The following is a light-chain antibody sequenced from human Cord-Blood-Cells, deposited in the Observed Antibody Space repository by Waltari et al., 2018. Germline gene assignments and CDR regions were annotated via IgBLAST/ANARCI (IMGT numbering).Light chain of an antibody. CDR3: SSYTSSSTYV. V-gene: IGLV2-14*01. CDR1: SSDVGGYNY. Sequence: QSALTQPASVSGSPGQSITISCTGTSSDVGGYNYASWSQQHPGKAPKLRIYEVSNRPSGVSNRFSGSKSGNTASLTISGLQAEDEADYYCSSYTSSSTYVFGTGTKVTVL. CDR2: EVS. J-gene: IGLJ1*01.